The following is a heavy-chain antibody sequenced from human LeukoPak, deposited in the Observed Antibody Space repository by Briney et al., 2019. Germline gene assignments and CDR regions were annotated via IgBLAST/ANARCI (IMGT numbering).Heavy chain of an antibody. J-gene: IGHJ5*02. CDR2: INHSGST. CDR3: ARDVYYDFWSGYSLFNWFDP. V-gene: IGHV4-34*01. CDR1: GGSFSGYY. Sequence: PSETLSLTCAVYGGSFSGYYWSWIRQPPGKGLEWIGEINHSGSTNYNPSLKSRVTISVDTSKNRFSLKLSSVTAADTAVYYCARDVYYDFWSGYSLFNWFDPWGQGTLVTVSS. D-gene: IGHD3-3*01.